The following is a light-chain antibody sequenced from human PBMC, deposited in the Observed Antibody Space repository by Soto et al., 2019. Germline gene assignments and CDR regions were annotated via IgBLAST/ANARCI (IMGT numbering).Light chain of an antibody. CDR2: AVS. Sequence: QSVLTQPSSVSASPGQSISISCTGTSDDIGAYDYVSWYQQHPGTAPKLILYAVSKRPSGVSTRFSGSKSGNTASLTISGVQADDDADYYRSSYRSSDTLEVFGTGTKVTVL. CDR1: SDDIGAYDY. CDR3: SSYRSSDTLEV. J-gene: IGLJ1*01. V-gene: IGLV2-14*01.